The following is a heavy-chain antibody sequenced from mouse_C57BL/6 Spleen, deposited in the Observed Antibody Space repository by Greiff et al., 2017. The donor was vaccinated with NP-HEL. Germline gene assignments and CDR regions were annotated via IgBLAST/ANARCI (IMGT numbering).Heavy chain of an antibody. V-gene: IGHV5-17*01. CDR3: ARPSGGYYAMDY. J-gene: IGHJ4*01. CDR2: ISSGSSTI. CDR1: GFTFSDYG. Sequence: EVMLVESGGGLVKPGGSLKLSCAASGFTFSDYGMHWVRQAPEKGLEWVAYISSGSSTIDYADTVKGRFTISRDNAKNTLFLQMTSLRSEDTAMYYCARPSGGYYAMDYWGQGTSVTVSS.